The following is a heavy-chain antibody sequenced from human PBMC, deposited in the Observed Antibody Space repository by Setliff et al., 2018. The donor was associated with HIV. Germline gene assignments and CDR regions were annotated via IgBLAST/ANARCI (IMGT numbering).Heavy chain of an antibody. CDR1: GFTFSSYA. J-gene: IGHJ6*02. V-gene: IGHV3-23*01. Sequence: PGGSLRLSCAASGFTFSSYAMSWVRQAPGKGLEWVSTISGSGGSTYYADSVKGRFTISRDNSKNSLYLQMNSLRVEDTAVYYCARDYLYYNMYNGSPVYGMDVWGQGTTVTVSS. D-gene: IGHD3-10*01. CDR2: ISGSGGST. CDR3: ARDYLYYNMYNGSPVYGMDV.